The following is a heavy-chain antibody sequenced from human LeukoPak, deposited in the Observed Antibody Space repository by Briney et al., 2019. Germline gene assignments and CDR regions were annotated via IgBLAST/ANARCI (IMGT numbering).Heavy chain of an antibody. J-gene: IGHJ4*02. D-gene: IGHD4-23*01. CDR3: ARGGAATVVTPPFDY. V-gene: IGHV1-18*01. CDR1: GYTFTSYG. Sequence: GASVKVSCKASGYTFTSYGISWVRQAPGQGLEWMGWISAYSGNTNYAQNLQGRVTMTTDTSTSTAYMELRSLRSDDTAVYFCARGGAATVVTPPFDYWGQGTLVTVSS. CDR2: ISAYSGNT.